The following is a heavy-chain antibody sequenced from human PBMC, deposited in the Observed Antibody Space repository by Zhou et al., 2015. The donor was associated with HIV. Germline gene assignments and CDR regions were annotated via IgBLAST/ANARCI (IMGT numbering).Heavy chain of an antibody. J-gene: IGHJ4*02. CDR3: AREKDITMVRGQRLAPYYFDY. D-gene: IGHD3-10*01. CDR2: IIPIFGTA. Sequence: QVQLVQSGAEVKKPGSSVKVSCKASGGTFSSYAISWVRQAPGQGLEWMGGIIPIFGTANYAQKFQGRVTITADESTSTAYMELSSLRSEDTAVYYCAREKDITMVRGQRLAPYYFDYWGQGTLVTVSS. CDR1: GGTFSSYA. V-gene: IGHV1-69*01.